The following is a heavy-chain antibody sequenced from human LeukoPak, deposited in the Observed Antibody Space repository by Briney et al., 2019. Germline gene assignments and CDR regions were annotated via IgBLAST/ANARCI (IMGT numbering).Heavy chain of an antibody. V-gene: IGHV1-69*13. Sequence: SVKVSCKASGGTFSSYAISWVRQAPGQGLEWMGGIIPIFGTANYAQKFQGRVTITADESTSTAYMELSSLRSEDTAVYYCARGDYYDSSGYYPIDYWGQGTLVTVSS. CDR2: IIPIFGTA. D-gene: IGHD3-22*01. CDR3: ARGDYYDSSGYYPIDY. J-gene: IGHJ4*02. CDR1: GGTFSSYA.